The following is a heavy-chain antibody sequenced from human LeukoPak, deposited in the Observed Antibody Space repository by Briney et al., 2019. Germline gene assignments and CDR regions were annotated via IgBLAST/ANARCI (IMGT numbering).Heavy chain of an antibody. CDR3: AKAPSGTPYYFDY. J-gene: IGHJ4*02. CDR2: IWYDGSNK. CDR1: GFTFSSYG. D-gene: IGHD3-10*01. V-gene: IGHV3-33*06. Sequence: GGSLRLSCAASGFTFSSYGMHWVRQAPGKGLEWVAVIWYDGSNKYYADSVKGRFTISRDNSKNTLYLQVNSLRAEDTAVYYCAKAPSGTPYYFDYWGQGTLVTVSS.